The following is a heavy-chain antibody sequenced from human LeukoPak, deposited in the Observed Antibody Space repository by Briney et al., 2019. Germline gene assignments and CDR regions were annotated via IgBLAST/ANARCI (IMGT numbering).Heavy chain of an antibody. D-gene: IGHD6-19*01. Sequence: GESLKISCKGSGYSFTSYWIGWVRQMPGKGLEWMGIIYPGGSDTRYSPSLQGQVTISADKSISTAYLQWSSLKASDTAMYYCAKLAAAVAGSVSFDYWGQGTLVTVSS. J-gene: IGHJ4*02. CDR2: IYPGGSDT. CDR3: AKLAAAVAGSVSFDY. V-gene: IGHV5-51*01. CDR1: GYSFTSYW.